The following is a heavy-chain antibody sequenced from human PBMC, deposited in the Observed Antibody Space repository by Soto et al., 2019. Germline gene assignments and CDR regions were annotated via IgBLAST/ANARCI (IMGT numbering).Heavy chain of an antibody. V-gene: IGHV2-26*01. CDR1: GFSLSNARMG. J-gene: IGHJ4*02. Sequence: QVTLKESGPVLVKPTETLTLTCTVSGFSLSNARMGVSWIRQPPGKALEWLAHIFSNAEKSYSTSLKSRLTISKDTSKSQVVLTMTNMDPVDTATYYCARISGWYYFDYWGQGTLVTVSS. CDR3: ARISGWYYFDY. CDR2: IFSNAEK. D-gene: IGHD6-19*01.